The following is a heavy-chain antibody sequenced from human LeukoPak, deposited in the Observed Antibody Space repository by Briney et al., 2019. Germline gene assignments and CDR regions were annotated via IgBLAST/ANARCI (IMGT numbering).Heavy chain of an antibody. D-gene: IGHD6-13*01. J-gene: IGHJ4*02. CDR1: GYTFTSYG. Sequence: ASVKVSCKTSGYTFTSYGISWVRQAPGQGLEWMGWISAYNGNTNYAQKLQGRVTMTTGTSTSTVYMELRSLRSDDTAVYYCAREGGSSWYCTHWGQGTLVTVSS. CDR3: AREGGSSWYCTH. V-gene: IGHV1-18*01. CDR2: ISAYNGNT.